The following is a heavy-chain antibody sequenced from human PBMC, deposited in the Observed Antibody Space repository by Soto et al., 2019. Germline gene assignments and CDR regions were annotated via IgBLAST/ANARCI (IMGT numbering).Heavy chain of an antibody. J-gene: IGHJ4*01. CDR1: GFTFSSVA. Sequence: EVQLLESGSGLVQPGGSLRLSCAASGFTFSSVAMNWVRQAPGTGLEWVSAIKGSSGIPYYADVVKGRFTISGDNSNNTMYLQMHSLSAEDTAVYYCAKVGGPSLSNYFDDWGHGTLVTVSS. D-gene: IGHD1-26*01. CDR3: AKVGGPSLSNYFDD. CDR2: IKGSSGIP. V-gene: IGHV3-23*01.